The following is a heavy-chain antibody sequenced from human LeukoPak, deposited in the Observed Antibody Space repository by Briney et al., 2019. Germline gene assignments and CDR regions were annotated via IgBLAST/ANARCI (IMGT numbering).Heavy chain of an antibody. V-gene: IGHV3-30*03. J-gene: IGHJ6*03. CDR3: ARDPTPNTALGYYYYYYYMDV. CDR1: GFTFSSYG. CDR2: LERDESEE. D-gene: IGHD5-18*01. Sequence: GGSLRLSCAASGFTFSSYGMHWVRQTPDRGLEWVAYLERDESEEFYADSVKGRFSISRDNSKNTLYLELTSLRGEDTAVYYCARDPTPNTALGYYYYYYYMDVWGKGTTVTVSS.